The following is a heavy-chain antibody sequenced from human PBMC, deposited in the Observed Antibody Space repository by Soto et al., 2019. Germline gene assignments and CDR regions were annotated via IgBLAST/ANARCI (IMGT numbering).Heavy chain of an antibody. J-gene: IGHJ5*02. Sequence: SETLSLTCAVYGGSFSGYYWSWIRQPPGKGLEWIGEINHSGSTNYNPSLKSRVTISVDTSKNQFSLKLSSVTAADTAVYYCARVPYQLLNWFDPWGQGTLVTVSS. CDR2: INHSGST. D-gene: IGHD2-2*01. CDR3: ARVPYQLLNWFDP. CDR1: GGSFSGYY. V-gene: IGHV4-34*01.